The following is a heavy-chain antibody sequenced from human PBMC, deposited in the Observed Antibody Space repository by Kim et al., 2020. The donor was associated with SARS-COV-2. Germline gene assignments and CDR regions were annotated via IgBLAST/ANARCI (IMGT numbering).Heavy chain of an antibody. CDR1: GFTFSSYE. V-gene: IGHV3-48*03. Sequence: GGSLRLSCAASGFTFSSYEMNWVRQAPGKGLEWVSYISSSGSTIYYADSVKGRFTISRDNAKNSLYLQMNSLRAEDTAVYYCARDLDYYGSGSPSQNWFDPWGQGTLVTVSS. J-gene: IGHJ5*02. CDR2: ISSSGSTI. CDR3: ARDLDYYGSGSPSQNWFDP. D-gene: IGHD3-10*01.